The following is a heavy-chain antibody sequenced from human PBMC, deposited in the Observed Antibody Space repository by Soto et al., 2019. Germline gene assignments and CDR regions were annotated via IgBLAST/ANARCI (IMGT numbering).Heavy chain of an antibody. J-gene: IGHJ4*02. CDR3: ARVDRGIAASYFDY. Sequence: PGESLKISCKGSGYSFTSYWIGWVRQMPGKGLELMGIIYPDDSHTRYSRSFQGQVTISSDKSISTSYLQSSSLKAWDTAMYYCARVDRGIAASYFDYWGQGTLVTV. CDR1: GYSFTSYW. D-gene: IGHD6-13*01. CDR2: IYPDDSHT. V-gene: IGHV5-51*01.